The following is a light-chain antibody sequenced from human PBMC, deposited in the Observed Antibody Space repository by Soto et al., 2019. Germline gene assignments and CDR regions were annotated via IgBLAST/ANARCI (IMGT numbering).Light chain of an antibody. V-gene: IGKV3-20*01. CDR2: GSS. J-gene: IGKJ1*01. CDR1: QSVSSSY. Sequence: EIVLTQSPGTLSLSPGERATLSCSASQSVSSSYLAWYQQKPGQAPRLLVYGSSNSATGVSDRFSGSGSGTDFTLTISSLDPEDFAVYYCLQSDNSPRTFGQGTKVEI. CDR3: LQSDNSPRT.